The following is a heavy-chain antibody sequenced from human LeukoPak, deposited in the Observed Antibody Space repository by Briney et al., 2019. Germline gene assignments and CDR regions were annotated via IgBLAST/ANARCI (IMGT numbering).Heavy chain of an antibody. CDR2: IYPANSDT. J-gene: IGHJ5*02. CDR1: GYSFTSQW. D-gene: IGHD3-3*02. Sequence: GESLKISRKHSGYSFTSQWIGWVRQLPGKGLEWMGIIYPANSDTVYTPSFQGQVTISADKSTDTVFLQWGSLKALDTAMYYCSTRAFSDTSPVAWGQGTLVTVSS. V-gene: IGHV5-51*01. CDR3: STRAFSDTSPVA.